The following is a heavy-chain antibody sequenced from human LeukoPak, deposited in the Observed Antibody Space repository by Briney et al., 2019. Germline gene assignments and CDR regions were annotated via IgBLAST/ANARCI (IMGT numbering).Heavy chain of an antibody. J-gene: IGHJ3*02. D-gene: IGHD2-15*01. CDR1: GYTFTSYG. CDR2: ISAYNGNT. V-gene: IGHV1-18*01. Sequence: ASVKVSRTASGYTFTSYGISWVRQAPGQGLEWMGWISAYNGNTNYAQKLQGRVTMTTDTSTSTAYMELRSLRSDDTAVYYCARDVVDGDAFDIWGQGTMVTVSS. CDR3: ARDVVDGDAFDI.